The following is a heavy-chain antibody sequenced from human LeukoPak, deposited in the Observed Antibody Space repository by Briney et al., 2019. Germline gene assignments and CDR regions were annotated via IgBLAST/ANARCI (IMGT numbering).Heavy chain of an antibody. J-gene: IGHJ4*02. V-gene: IGHV4-61*01. CDR1: GGSISSSSYY. CDR3: ARGYYYDSSGYYGGFDY. CDR2: IYYSGST. Sequence: TSETLSLTCTVSGGSISSSSYYWSWIRQPPGKGLEWIGYIYYSGSTNYNPSLKSRVTISVDTSKNQFSLKLSSVTAADTAVYYCARGYYYDSSGYYGGFDYWGQGTLVTVSS. D-gene: IGHD3-22*01.